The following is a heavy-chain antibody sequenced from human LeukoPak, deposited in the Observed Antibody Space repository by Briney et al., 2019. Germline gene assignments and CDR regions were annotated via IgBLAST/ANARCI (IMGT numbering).Heavy chain of an antibody. J-gene: IGHJ4*02. CDR3: AREFDY. V-gene: IGHV4-38-2*02. CDR1: GYSIISYYY. Sequence: RTSETLSLTCTVSGYSIISYYYWGWIRQPPGKGLEWIGYIYHSGSTYYNPSLKSRVTISVDRSKNQFSLKLSSVTAADTAVYYCAREFDYWGQGTLVTVSS. CDR2: IYHSGST.